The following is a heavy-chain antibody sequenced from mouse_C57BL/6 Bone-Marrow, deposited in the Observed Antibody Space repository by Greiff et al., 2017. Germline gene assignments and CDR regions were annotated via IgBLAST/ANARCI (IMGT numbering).Heavy chain of an antibody. CDR3: ASRSYVRYFDV. V-gene: IGHV5-17*01. CDR1: GFTFSDYG. Sequence: EVKLMESGGGLVKPGGSLKLSCAASGFTFSDYGMHWVRQAPEKGLEWVAYISSGSSTIYYADTVKGRFTISRDNAKNTLVLQMTSLRSEDTAMYYCASRSYVRYFDVWGTGTTVTVSS. D-gene: IGHD1-1*01. J-gene: IGHJ1*03. CDR2: ISSGSSTI.